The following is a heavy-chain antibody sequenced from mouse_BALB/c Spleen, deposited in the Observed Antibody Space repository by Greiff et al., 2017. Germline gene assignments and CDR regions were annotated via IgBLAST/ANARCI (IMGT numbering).Heavy chain of an antibody. Sequence: LVESGAELARPGASVKMSCKASGYTFTSYTMHWVKQRPGQGLEWIGYINPSSGYTNYNQKFKDKATLTADKSSSTAYMQLSSLTSEDSAVYYCARVKNPYYAMDYWGQGTSVTVSS. CDR1: GYTFTSYT. CDR3: ARVKNPYYAMDY. CDR2: INPSSGYT. J-gene: IGHJ4*01. V-gene: IGHV1-4*01.